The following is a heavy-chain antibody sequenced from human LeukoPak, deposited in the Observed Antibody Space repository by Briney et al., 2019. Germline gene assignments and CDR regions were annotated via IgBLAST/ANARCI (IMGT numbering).Heavy chain of an antibody. CDR2: IYHSGST. CDR3: ARPKAMIVVSAFDI. V-gene: IGHV4-38-2*02. CDR1: GGSISSYY. D-gene: IGHD3-22*01. Sequence: ASETLSLTCTVSGGSISSYYWGWIRQPPGKGLEWIGSIYHSGSTYYNPSLKSRVTISVDTSKNQFSLKLSSVTAADTAVYYCARPKAMIVVSAFDIWGQGTMVTVSS. J-gene: IGHJ3*02.